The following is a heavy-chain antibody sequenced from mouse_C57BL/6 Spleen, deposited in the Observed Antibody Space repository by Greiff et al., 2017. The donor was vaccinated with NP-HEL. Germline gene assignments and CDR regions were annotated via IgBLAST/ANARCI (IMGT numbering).Heavy chain of an antibody. V-gene: IGHV1-52*01. D-gene: IGHD2-10*01. Sequence: QVQLQQPGAELVRPGSSVKLSCKASGYTFTSYWMHWVKQRPIQGLEWIGNIDPSDSETHYIQKFKDKATLTVDKSSSTAYMQLSSLTSEDSAVYYCAREGISGLLGDYWGQGTTLTVSS. J-gene: IGHJ2*01. CDR3: AREGISGLLGDY. CDR2: IDPSDSET. CDR1: GYTFTSYW.